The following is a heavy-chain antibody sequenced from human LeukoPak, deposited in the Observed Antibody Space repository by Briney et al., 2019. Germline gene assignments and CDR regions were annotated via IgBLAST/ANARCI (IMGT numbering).Heavy chain of an antibody. J-gene: IGHJ4*02. D-gene: IGHD3-3*01. CDR2: ISSSSSYI. CDR1: GFTFSSYS. CDR3: AREAGWGYYDFWSGYLSF. Sequence: PGGSLRLSCAASGFTFSSYSMNWVRQAPGKGLEWVSSISSSSSYIYYADSVKGRFTISRDNAKNSLYLQMNSLRAEDTAVYYCAREAGWGYYDFWSGYLSFWGQGTLVTVSS. V-gene: IGHV3-21*01.